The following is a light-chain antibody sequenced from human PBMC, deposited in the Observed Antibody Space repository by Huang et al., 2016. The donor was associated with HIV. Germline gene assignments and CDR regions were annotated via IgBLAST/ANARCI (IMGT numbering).Light chain of an antibody. Sequence: EIVLTQSPAILSLSPGESAPLSCTTSQSVFNYLAWYQQRPGQPPRLLIYDASNRATGIPARFSGRGSGTDFTLTISSLEPEDFAIYYCQQRSAWPRTFGQGTKLEI. CDR1: QSVFNY. CDR3: QQRSAWPRT. V-gene: IGKV3-11*01. CDR2: DAS. J-gene: IGKJ2*01.